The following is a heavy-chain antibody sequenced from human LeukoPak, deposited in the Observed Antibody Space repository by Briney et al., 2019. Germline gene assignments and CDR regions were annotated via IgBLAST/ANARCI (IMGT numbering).Heavy chain of an antibody. V-gene: IGHV4-4*07. Sequence: PSETLSLTCTVSGVSTINYYWSWVRQPAGKGLEWIGRIFSSGSTDYNPSLKSRVTMSVDTSKNQFSLKLTSMTAADTAVYYCARGKILPNAVDSFYIWGQGTMVTVSS. CDR2: IFSSGST. J-gene: IGHJ3*02. CDR3: ARGKILPNAVDSFYI. D-gene: IGHD1-26*01. CDR1: GVSTINYY.